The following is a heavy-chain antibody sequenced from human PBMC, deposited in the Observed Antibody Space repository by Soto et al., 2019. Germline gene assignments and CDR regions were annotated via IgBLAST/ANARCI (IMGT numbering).Heavy chain of an antibody. J-gene: IGHJ4*02. D-gene: IGHD3-10*01. CDR3: AREGRFMVRGATDY. CDR2: AGSSDTYI. Sequence: EVQLVESGGGLVKPGGSLRLSCVASGFTFSSYSINWVRQAPGKGLEWVASAGSSDTYIYYADSVKGRFTISRDNAKNSLFLQMSSLRPEDTAVYYCAREGRFMVRGATDYWGEGTLVTVSS. CDR1: GFTFSSYS. V-gene: IGHV3-21*01.